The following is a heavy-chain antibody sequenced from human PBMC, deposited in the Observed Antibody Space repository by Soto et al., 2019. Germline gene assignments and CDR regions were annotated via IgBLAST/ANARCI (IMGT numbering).Heavy chain of an antibody. J-gene: IGHJ5*02. D-gene: IGHD1-1*01. CDR1: GFTFSSYA. CDR2: FGGSDGRI. CDR3: AKERWNQPLRWLDN. Sequence: GGSLRLSCVVSGFTFSSYAMSWVRQAPGKGLEWVSAFGGSDGRIYYAESVKGRFTISRDNSKNTLYLQMNSLSAEDTAVYYCAKERWNQPLRWLDNWGQGTLVTVSS. V-gene: IGHV3-23*01.